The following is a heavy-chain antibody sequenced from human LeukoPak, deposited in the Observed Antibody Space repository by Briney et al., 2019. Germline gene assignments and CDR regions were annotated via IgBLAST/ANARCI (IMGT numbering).Heavy chain of an antibody. V-gene: IGHV4-39*01. D-gene: IGHD3-22*01. CDR1: GGSISSYY. J-gene: IGHJ4*02. CDR2: IYYSENT. Sequence: SETLSLSCTVSGGSISSYYWSWIRQPPGTGLEWIGTIYYSENTYYNPSLKSRVTISVDTSKNQCSLKLSSVTAADTAVYYCARHSYYDTSGYYGRPFDYWGQGTLVTDSS. CDR3: ARHSYYDTSGYYGRPFDY.